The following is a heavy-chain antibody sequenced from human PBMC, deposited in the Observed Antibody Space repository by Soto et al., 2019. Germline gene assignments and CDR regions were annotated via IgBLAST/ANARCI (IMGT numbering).Heavy chain of an antibody. J-gene: IGHJ6*02. CDR1: GFRFDDHV. V-gene: IGHV3-9*01. D-gene: IGHD3-3*01. Sequence: GGSLRLSCVASGFRFDDHVMHWVRQRPGKGLEWVGHINWDGYSIGYGGSVRGRFTISRDNAKKTLYLQMNSLRPEDTPLYYCARSWSGSTSGRVDVWGQGTTVTVSS. CDR3: ARSWSGSTSGRVDV. CDR2: INWDGYSI.